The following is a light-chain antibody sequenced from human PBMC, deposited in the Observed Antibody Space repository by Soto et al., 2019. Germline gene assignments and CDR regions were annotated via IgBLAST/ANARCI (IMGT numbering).Light chain of an antibody. V-gene: IGKV3-11*01. Sequence: EISMTQSPATLSFSPVERATLSCRASRSVSSYLAWYQQKPGQAPRLLIYDASKRATGIPARFSGSGFGTDYTLTISSLETEDFALYYCQQGSKWRTFGQGTKVDIK. CDR3: QQGSKWRT. CDR1: RSVSSY. J-gene: IGKJ1*01. CDR2: DAS.